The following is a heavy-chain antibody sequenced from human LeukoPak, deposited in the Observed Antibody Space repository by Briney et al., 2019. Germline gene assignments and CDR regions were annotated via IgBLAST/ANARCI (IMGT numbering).Heavy chain of an antibody. D-gene: IGHD2-15*01. Sequence: SETLSLTCTVSDGSISSYYWSWIRQPPGKGLEWIGYIYNSGSTNYSPSLKSRVTISVDTSKNQFSLKLSSVTAADTAVYYCARAQVVVVAAKAYYYYYYMDVWGKGTTVTVSS. J-gene: IGHJ6*03. CDR3: ARAQVVVVAAKAYYYYYYMDV. V-gene: IGHV4-59*01. CDR2: IYNSGST. CDR1: DGSISSYY.